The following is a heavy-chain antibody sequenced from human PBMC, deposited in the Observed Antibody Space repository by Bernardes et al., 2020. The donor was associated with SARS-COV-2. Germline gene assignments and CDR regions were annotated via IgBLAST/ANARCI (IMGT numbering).Heavy chain of an antibody. V-gene: IGHV3-66*01. CDR2: IYSGGST. CDR3: ARRRVAGRDYFDL. CDR1: GFSVSSDY. Sequence: GGSLRLSCVASGFSVSSDYMTWVRQAPGKGLEWVSVIYSGGSTYYSDSVRGRFTISRDDRKNTLYLQMNSLRVEDTAVYYCARRRVAGRDYFDLWGQGTLVIGSS. D-gene: IGHD6-19*01. J-gene: IGHJ4*02.